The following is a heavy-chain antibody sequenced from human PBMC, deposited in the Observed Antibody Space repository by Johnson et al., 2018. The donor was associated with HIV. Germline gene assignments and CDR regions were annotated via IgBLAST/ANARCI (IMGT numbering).Heavy chain of an antibody. CDR1: GFTFSSYA. CDR3: ARDGESQQLPLGDAFDV. J-gene: IGHJ3*01. V-gene: IGHV3-30*04. D-gene: IGHD6-13*01. Sequence: VQLVESGGGVVQPGRSLRLSCAASGFTFSSYAMHWVRQAPGKGLEWVAVISYDGGNKYYADSVKGRFTISRDNSKNTLYLQMNSLRAEDTAVYYCARDGESQQLPLGDAFDVWGQGTMVTVSS. CDR2: ISYDGGNK.